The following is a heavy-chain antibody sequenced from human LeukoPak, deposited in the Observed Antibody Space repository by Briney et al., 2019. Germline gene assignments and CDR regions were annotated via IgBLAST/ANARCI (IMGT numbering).Heavy chain of an antibody. J-gene: IGHJ6*03. CDR2: IIPIFGTA. CDR1: GGTFSSYA. D-gene: IGHD3-10*01. V-gene: IGHV1-69*05. CDR3: ARHGSGSLFYYYMDV. Sequence: GASVKVSCKASGGTFSSYAISWVRQAPGQGLEWMGGIIPIFGTANYAQKFQGRVTITTDESTSTAYMELSSLRSEDTAVYYCARHGSGSLFYYYMDVWGKGTTVTVSS.